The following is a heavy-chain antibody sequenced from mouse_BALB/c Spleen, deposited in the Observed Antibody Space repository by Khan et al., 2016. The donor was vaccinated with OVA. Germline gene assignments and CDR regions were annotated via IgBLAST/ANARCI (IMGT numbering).Heavy chain of an antibody. CDR1: GFTFSNYA. CDR2: ISSGGTT. J-gene: IGHJ3*01. Sequence: EVELVESGGDLVKPGGSLKLSCAASGFTFSNYAMSWVRQTPEKRLEWVASISSGGTTYYPDSVKGRFTISRDNARNILYLQMNSLRSEENDQFYCARDYLIAYWGQGTIVTVSA. CDR3: ARDYLIAY. V-gene: IGHV5-6-5*01. D-gene: IGHD1-1*02.